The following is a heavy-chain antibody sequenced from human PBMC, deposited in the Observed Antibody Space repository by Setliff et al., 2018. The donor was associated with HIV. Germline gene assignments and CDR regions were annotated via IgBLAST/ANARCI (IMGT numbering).Heavy chain of an antibody. V-gene: IGHV1-46*01. D-gene: IGHD3-10*01. CDR2: MHPGGGST. CDR3: AREGLWFGDRGFYMDV. CDR1: GYTFTNYY. Sequence: ASVKVSCKASGYTFTNYYIHWVRQAPGQGLEWMGIMHPGGGSTTYALNFQDRVTMTRDTSTSTVYMELSSLTSDDTAVYYCAREGLWFGDRGFYMDVWGKGTAVTVSS. J-gene: IGHJ6*04.